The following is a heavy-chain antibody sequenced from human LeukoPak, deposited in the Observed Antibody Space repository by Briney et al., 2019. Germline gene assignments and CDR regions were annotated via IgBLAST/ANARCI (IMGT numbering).Heavy chain of an antibody. CDR1: GVSISSYY. V-gene: IGHV4-59*01. CDR3: ARHGPRVTVVSEFDY. J-gene: IGHJ4*02. Sequence: SETLSLTCTVPGVSISSYYWSWIRQPPGKGLEWIGYIYYSGSTNHNPSLKSRVTISVDTSKNQFSLKLSSVTAADTAVYYCARHGPRVTVVSEFDYWGQGTLVTVSS. D-gene: IGHD4-23*01. CDR2: IYYSGST.